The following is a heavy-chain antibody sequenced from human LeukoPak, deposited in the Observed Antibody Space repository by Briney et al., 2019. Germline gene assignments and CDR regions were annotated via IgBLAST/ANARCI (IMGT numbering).Heavy chain of an antibody. D-gene: IGHD3-10*01. CDR2: ISGSGGST. CDR1: GFTFSSYA. V-gene: IGHV3-23*01. CDR3: AKRPLWFGEYYFDY. Sequence: GGSLRLSCAASGFTFSSYAMSWVRQAPGKGLEWVSAISGSGGSTYYADSVKGRFTISRDSSKNTLYLQMNSLRAEDTAVYYCAKRPLWFGEYYFDYWGQGTLVTVSS. J-gene: IGHJ4*02.